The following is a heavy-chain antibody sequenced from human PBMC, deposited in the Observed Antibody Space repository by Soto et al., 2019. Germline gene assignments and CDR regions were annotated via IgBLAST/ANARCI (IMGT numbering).Heavy chain of an antibody. J-gene: IGHJ6*02. CDR1: GGSIGTYD. D-gene: IGHD6-13*01. CDR2: IDYSGST. CDR3: ARVGGGIAAEDYYYGMDV. Sequence: SETLSLTCTVSGGSIGTYDWNWIRQPPGKGLEWIGYIDYSGSTNYNPSLKSRVTISVDTSKNQFSLKLSSVTAADTAVYYCARVGGGIAAEDYYYGMDVWGQGTTVTVSS. V-gene: IGHV4-59*01.